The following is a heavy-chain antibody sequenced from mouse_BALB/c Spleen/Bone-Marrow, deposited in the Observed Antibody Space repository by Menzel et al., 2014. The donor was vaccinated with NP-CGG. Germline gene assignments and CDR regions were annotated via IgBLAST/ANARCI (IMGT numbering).Heavy chain of an antibody. CDR1: GDSITSGY. CDR3: ASYYYGSSYAMDY. J-gene: IGHJ4*01. Sequence: SGPSLVKPSQTLSLSCSVTGDSITSGYWNWIRKFPGNKLEYMGYISYSGSTYYNPSLQSRITITRDTSNNQYYLQLNSMTTEDTATYYCASYYYGSSYAMDYWGQGTSVTVSS. D-gene: IGHD1-1*01. CDR2: ISYSGST. V-gene: IGHV3-8*02.